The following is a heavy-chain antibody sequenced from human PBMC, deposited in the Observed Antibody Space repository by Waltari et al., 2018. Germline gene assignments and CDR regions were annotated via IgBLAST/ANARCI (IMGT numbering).Heavy chain of an antibody. Sequence: QLQLQESGPGLVKPSETLSLTCTVSGGSISSSSYYWGWIRQPPGKGLEWIGSIYYSGSTYYNPSLKSRVTISVDTSKNQFSLKLSSVTAADTAVYYCARGPEDSGYDFFDYWGQGTLVTVSS. V-gene: IGHV4-39*07. CDR2: IYYSGST. CDR1: GGSISSSSYY. J-gene: IGHJ4*02. CDR3: ARGPEDSGYDFFDY. D-gene: IGHD5-12*01.